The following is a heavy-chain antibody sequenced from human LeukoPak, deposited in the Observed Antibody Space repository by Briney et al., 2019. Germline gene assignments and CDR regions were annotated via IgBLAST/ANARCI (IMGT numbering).Heavy chain of an antibody. J-gene: IGHJ4*02. CDR1: GFTFSSHS. V-gene: IGHV3-7*01. CDR2: IKEDGREK. D-gene: IGHD5-24*01. Sequence: GGSLRLSCAASGFTFSSHSMSWVRQAPGKGLEWVAYIKEDGREKDHVDSVKGRFTISRDNAKNSLYLQMNTLRADDTAVYYCARWRWLQSEFDYWGQGTLATVSS. CDR3: ARWRWLQSEFDY.